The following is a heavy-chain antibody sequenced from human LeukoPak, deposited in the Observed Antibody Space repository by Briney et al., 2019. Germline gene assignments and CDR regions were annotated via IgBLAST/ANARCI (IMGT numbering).Heavy chain of an antibody. D-gene: IGHD1-1*01. J-gene: IGHJ5*02. V-gene: IGHV4-59*01. CDR2: ISYSGST. CDR3: AREGTAGTNLNWFDP. Sequence: AETLSLTCTVSGGSISSYYWSWIRQPPGKGLEWIGYISYSGSTNFNPSLKSRVTISVDTSKNQFSLKLSSVTAADTAVYYCAREGTAGTNLNWFDPWGQGTLVTVSS. CDR1: GGSISSYY.